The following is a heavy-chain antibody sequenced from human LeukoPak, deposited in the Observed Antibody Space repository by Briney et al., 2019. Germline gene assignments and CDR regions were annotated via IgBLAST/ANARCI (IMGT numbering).Heavy chain of an antibody. CDR1: GGSFSDSN. J-gene: IGHJ6*03. CDR2: INHSGST. D-gene: IGHD3-22*01. Sequence: SETLSLTCAVYGGSFSDSNWIWLRQPPGKGLEWVGEINHSGSTNYTASLKSRVTISVDTSKNQFSLKLSSVTAADTAVYYCTRGSIAYYYMDVWGKGTTVTISS. V-gene: IGHV4-34*01. CDR3: TRGSIAYYYMDV.